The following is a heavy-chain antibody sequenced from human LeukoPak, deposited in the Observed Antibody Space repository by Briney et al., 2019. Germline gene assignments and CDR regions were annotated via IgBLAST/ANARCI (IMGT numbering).Heavy chain of an antibody. CDR2: IRYDGSNK. CDR1: GLTFSSYG. V-gene: IGHV3-30*02. J-gene: IGHJ4*02. CDR3: AKDPGYYGSGSYFTCFDY. Sequence: GGSLRLSCAASGLTFSSYGMHWVRQAPGPGLEWVAFIRYDGSNKYYADSVKGRFTISRDNSKNTLYLQMNSLRAEDTAVYYCAKDPGYYGSGSYFTCFDYWGQGTLVTVSS. D-gene: IGHD3-10*01.